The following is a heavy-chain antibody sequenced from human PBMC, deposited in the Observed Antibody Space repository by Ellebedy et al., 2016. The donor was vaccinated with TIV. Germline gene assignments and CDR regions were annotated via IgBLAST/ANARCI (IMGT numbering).Heavy chain of an antibody. CDR2: IRHDGGEK. V-gene: IGHV3-7*01. CDR3: ARDPYSSSWSYYFDY. D-gene: IGHD6-13*01. Sequence: GGSLRLSXAASGFTFSSYWMTWVRQAPGKGLEWVANIRHDGGEKYYVDSVKGRFTISRDNAQNSLSLQMNSLRAEDTAVYYCARDPYSSSWSYYFDYWGQGTLVTVS. J-gene: IGHJ4*02. CDR1: GFTFSSYW.